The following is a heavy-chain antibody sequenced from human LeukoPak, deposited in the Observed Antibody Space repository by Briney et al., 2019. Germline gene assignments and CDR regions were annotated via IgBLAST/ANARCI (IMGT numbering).Heavy chain of an antibody. CDR2: ISAYHGTT. D-gene: IGHD6-19*01. V-gene: IGHV1-18*01. CDR1: GYTFTNYG. Sequence: ASVKVSCKASGYTFTNYGVSWGRQAPGEGLEWMGWISAYHGTTDYAQTLQGRVTMTTDTSTTTAYMELRSLISDDTAVYYCARAGGWARGDYKADAFHIWGQGTMVTVSS. CDR3: ARAGGWARGDYKADAFHI. J-gene: IGHJ3*02.